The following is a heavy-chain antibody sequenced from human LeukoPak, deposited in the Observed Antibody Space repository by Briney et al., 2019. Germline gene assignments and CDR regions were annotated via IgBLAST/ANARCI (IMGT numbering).Heavy chain of an antibody. Sequence: PSETLSHSCTDSGGSITSSSNYWGWIRQPPGKGLEWLGSIYYSGSTYYNSSLKSRVTISVDTSKNQFSLKLSSVTAADTAVYYCARLRNPNGQQPRFDPWGQETLVTVSS. CDR1: GGSITSSSNY. CDR3: ARLRNPNGQQPRFDP. J-gene: IGHJ5*02. CDR2: IYYSGST. D-gene: IGHD6-13*01. V-gene: IGHV4-39*01.